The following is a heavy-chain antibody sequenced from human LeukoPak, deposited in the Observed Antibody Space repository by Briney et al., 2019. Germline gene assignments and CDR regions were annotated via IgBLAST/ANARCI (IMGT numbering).Heavy chain of an antibody. D-gene: IGHD4-23*01. CDR1: GFTFSSYW. Sequence: GGSLRLSCAASGFTFSSYWMNWVRHAPGKGLVWVSRIASDGSSTTYADSVKGRFSISRDNAKNTLYLQMNSLRVEDTAVYYCARGRPHGNDYWGQGTLVTVSS. CDR3: ARGRPHGNDY. V-gene: IGHV3-74*01. J-gene: IGHJ4*02. CDR2: IASDGSST.